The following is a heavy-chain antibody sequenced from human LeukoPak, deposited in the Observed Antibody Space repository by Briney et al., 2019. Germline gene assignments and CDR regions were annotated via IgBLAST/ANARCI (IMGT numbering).Heavy chain of an antibody. J-gene: IGHJ5*02. V-gene: IGHV4-39*01. CDR3: VPYSGSYYGWFDP. CDR1: GGSISSSSYY. CDR2: IYYSGST. D-gene: IGHD1-26*01. Sequence: PSETLSLTCTVSGGSISSSSYYWGWIRQPPGKGLEWIGSIYYSGSTYYNPSLKSRVTISVDTSKNQFSLKLSSVTAADTAVYYCVPYSGSYYGWFDPWGQGTLVTVSS.